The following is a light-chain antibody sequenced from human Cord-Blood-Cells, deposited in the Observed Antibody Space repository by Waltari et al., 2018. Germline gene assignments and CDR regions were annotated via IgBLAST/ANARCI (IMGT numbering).Light chain of an antibody. J-gene: IGLJ3*02. CDR1: SSDVGGYNY. CDR3: SSYTSSSTLV. Sequence: QSALTQPASVSGSPGQSITISCTGTSSDVGGYNYVSWYQQHPGKAPKLMIYAVSKRPPGVSNRFSGSKSGNTASLTISGLQAEDEADYYCSSYTSSSTLVFGGGTKLTVL. CDR2: AVS. V-gene: IGLV2-14*01.